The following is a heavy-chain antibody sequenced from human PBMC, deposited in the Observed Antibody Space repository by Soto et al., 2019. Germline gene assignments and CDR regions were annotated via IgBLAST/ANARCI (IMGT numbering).Heavy chain of an antibody. D-gene: IGHD3-16*01. CDR1: GFTFSSFA. V-gene: IGHV3-23*01. CDR3: GPFRGFGKGFCYRNHHGMDG. CDR2: ISVSGGAT. J-gene: IGHJ6*01. Sequence: PGGSLRLSCETSGFTFSSFAMSWVRQAPGKGLEWVSSISVSGGATYYADSVRGRSTISRDNSKNTLFLQMGGLTADDTAVYYFGPFRGFGKGFCYRNHHGMDGRGPGDTGTVSS.